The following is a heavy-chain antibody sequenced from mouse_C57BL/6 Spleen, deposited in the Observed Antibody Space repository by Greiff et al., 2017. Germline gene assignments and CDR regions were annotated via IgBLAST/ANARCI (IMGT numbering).Heavy chain of an antibody. CDR1: GYTFTDYN. CDR2: INPNNGGT. J-gene: IGHJ2*01. D-gene: IGHD1-1*01. V-gene: IGHV1-22*01. Sequence: EVQLQQSGPELVKPGASVKMSCKASGYTFTDYNMHWVKQSPGKSLEWIGYINPNNGGTSYNQKFKGKATLTVNKSSSTAYMELRSLTSEDSAVYYCARETTTVVAYYFDYWGQGTTLTVSS. CDR3: ARETTTVVAYYFDY.